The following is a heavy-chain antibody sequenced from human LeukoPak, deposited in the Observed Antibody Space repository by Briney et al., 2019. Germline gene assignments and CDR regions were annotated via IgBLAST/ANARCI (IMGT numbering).Heavy chain of an antibody. CDR1: GGSISSGGYY. CDR3: ARDRCSGGSCRRIVGATVSWFDP. D-gene: IGHD2-15*01. J-gene: IGHJ5*02. CDR2: IYYSGST. V-gene: IGHV4-31*03. Sequence: SETLSLTCTVSGGSISSGGYYWSWIRQHPGKGLEWIGYIYYSGSTYYNPSLKSRVTISVDTSKNQFSLKLSSVTAADTAVYYCARDRCSGGSCRRIVGATVSWFDPWGQGTLVTVSS.